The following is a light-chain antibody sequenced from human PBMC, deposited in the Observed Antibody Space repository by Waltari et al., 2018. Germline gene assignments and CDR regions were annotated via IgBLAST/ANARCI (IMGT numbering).Light chain of an antibody. CDR2: DVS. V-gene: IGLV2-14*03. CDR1: SNDIGGYDH. CDR3: GSYTGSDAWV. Sequence: QSALTPPASVSGSPGQSIIISCTGTSNDIGGYDHVSWYQQHPGKAPKLIIYDVSDRPSGVSNRFSGSRSANTASLAISGLLAEDEADYYCGSYTGSDAWVFGGGTKVTVL. J-gene: IGLJ3*02.